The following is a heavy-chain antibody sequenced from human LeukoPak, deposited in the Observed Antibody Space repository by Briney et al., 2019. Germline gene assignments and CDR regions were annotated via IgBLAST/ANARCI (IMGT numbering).Heavy chain of an antibody. V-gene: IGHV4-31*03. Sequence: SETLSLTCTVSGGSISSGGYYWRWHRQHPGKGLEWNGYIYYSGSTYYNPSLNSRVTISVDTSKNQFSLKLSSVTAADTAVYYCARGDYWGQGTLVTVSS. CDR2: IYYSGST. CDR1: GGSISSGGYY. CDR3: ARGDY. J-gene: IGHJ4*02.